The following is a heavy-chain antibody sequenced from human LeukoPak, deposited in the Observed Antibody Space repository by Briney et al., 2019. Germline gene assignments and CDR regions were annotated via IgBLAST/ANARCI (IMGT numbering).Heavy chain of an antibody. Sequence: SETLSLTCAVYGGSFSGYYWSWIRQPPGKALEWIGEINHSGSTNYNPSLKSRVTISVDTSKNQFYVKLNSVTAADTAVYYCARGAVVAATGGIDYWGQGTLVTVSS. CDR2: INHSGST. V-gene: IGHV4-34*01. CDR3: ARGAVVAATGGIDY. CDR1: GGSFSGYY. D-gene: IGHD2-15*01. J-gene: IGHJ4*02.